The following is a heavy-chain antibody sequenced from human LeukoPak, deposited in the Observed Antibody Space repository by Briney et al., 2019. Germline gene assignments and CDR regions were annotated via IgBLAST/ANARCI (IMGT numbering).Heavy chain of an antibody. Sequence: SETLSLTCTISGGSISSGTYYWSWIRQPAGKGLEWIGRIYTSGTTNYNPSLKSRITMSIDTTKRQFSLSLNSLTAADTAVYYCAREGNAYSVSGYQTGPYNWFDPWGQGTLVLVSS. CDR2: IYTSGTT. D-gene: IGHD5/OR15-5a*01. CDR3: AREGNAYSVSGYQTGPYNWFDP. CDR1: GGSISSGTYY. J-gene: IGHJ5*02. V-gene: IGHV4-61*02.